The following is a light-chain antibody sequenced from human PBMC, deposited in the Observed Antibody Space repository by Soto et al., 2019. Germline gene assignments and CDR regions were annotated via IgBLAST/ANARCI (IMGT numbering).Light chain of an antibody. J-gene: IGKJ2*01. Sequence: EIVLTQSPGTLSLSPGEGATLSCRASQSISSNFLAWYQQKRCQAPRLVIFGASRRATGIPDTFSGSGSGTDFTLTISRLEPEDFAVYYCQLYGDSPIYTFGQGTKVDIK. V-gene: IGKV3-20*01. CDR1: QSISSNF. CDR3: QLYGDSPIYT. CDR2: GAS.